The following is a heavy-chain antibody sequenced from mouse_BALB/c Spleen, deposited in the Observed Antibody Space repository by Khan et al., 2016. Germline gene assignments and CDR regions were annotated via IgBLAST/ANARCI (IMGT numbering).Heavy chain of an antibody. V-gene: IGHV1S127*01. CDR2: IDPSSSET. CDR3: ASCSSYFGH. J-gene: IGHJ2*01. Sequence: QVQLQQPGPELVRPGASVKMSCKASGYTFTTYWIHWVKQRPGQGLEWIGMIDPSSSETRFIQKFTDKATLNVDRSSTTAYLQLSSLTSEDSAVCYGASCSSYFGHWGQGPTLTV. CDR1: GYTFTTYW.